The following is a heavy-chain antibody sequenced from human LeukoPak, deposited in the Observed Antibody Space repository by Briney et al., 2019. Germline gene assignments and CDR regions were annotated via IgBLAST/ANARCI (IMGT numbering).Heavy chain of an antibody. Sequence: PGGSLRLSCAASGFTFNKFWMTWVRQAPGKGLEWVANIKDDGTDKYYVDSVKGRFTISRDNSKNTLYLQMNSLRAEDTAVYYCAKVYEAYSYGHYFDYWGQGTLVTVSS. V-gene: IGHV3-7*01. CDR3: AKVYEAYSYGHYFDY. CDR2: IKDDGTDK. CDR1: GFTFNKFW. D-gene: IGHD5-18*01. J-gene: IGHJ4*02.